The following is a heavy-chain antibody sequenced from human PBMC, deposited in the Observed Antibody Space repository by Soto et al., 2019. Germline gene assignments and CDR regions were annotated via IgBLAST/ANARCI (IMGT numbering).Heavy chain of an antibody. J-gene: IGHJ4*02. CDR2: VYHTGDT. CDR3: AREITI. V-gene: IGHV4-61*01. D-gene: IGHD3-3*01. Sequence: SETLSLTCTVSGASLTSGTFYWSWVRQPPGKGLELIGYVYHTGDTKYNPSLQSRVTLSLDTSKNQFSLKLKSVTAADTAIYHSAREITIWGQGALVTVSS. CDR1: GASLTSGTFY.